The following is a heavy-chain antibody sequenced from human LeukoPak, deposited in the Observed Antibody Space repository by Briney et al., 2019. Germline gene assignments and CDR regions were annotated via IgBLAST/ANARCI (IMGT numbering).Heavy chain of an antibody. Sequence: ASVKVSCKVSGYTLTELSMHWVRQAPGKGLEWMGGLDPEDGETIYAQKFQGRVTMTEDTSTDTAYMELSSLRSEDTAVYYCATDPPKTMRVVKLDYYYGMDVWGQGTTVTVSS. CDR3: ATDPPKTMRVVKLDYYYGMDV. J-gene: IGHJ6*02. V-gene: IGHV1-24*01. CDR2: LDPEDGET. CDR1: GYTLTELS. D-gene: IGHD3-3*01.